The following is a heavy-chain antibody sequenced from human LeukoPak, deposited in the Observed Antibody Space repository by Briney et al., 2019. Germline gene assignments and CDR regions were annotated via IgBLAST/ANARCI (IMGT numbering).Heavy chain of an antibody. V-gene: IGHV4-4*02. CDR3: SRENGAFSPFGY. Sequence: SETLSLTCGVSGGSITSTNWWSWVRQPQGRGLEWIGEVSLSGLTNYNPSLSSRVIMALDTSKNHLSLHLTSVTAADTAVYYCSRENGAFSPFGYWGQGYLVTV. CDR2: VSLSGLT. J-gene: IGHJ4*02. D-gene: IGHD2-8*01. CDR1: GGSITSTNW.